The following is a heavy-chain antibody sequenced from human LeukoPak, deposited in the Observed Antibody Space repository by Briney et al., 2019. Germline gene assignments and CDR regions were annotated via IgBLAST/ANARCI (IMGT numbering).Heavy chain of an antibody. D-gene: IGHD6-13*01. CDR2: INHSGST. CDR1: GGSFSGYY. V-gene: IGHV4-34*01. J-gene: IGHJ4*02. Sequence: PSETLSLTCAVYGGSFSGYYWSWIRQPPGKGLEWIGEINHSGSTNYNPSLKSRVTISVDTSKNQFSLKLSPVTAADTAVYYCAREDPTQLVSLWGQGTLVTVPS. CDR3: AREDPTQLVSL.